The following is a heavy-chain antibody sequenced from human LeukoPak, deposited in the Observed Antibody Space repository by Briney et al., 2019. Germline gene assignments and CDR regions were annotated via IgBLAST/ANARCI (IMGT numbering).Heavy chain of an antibody. J-gene: IGHJ4*02. D-gene: IGHD1-26*01. CDR3: ARDLGATSYCFDY. CDR1: GFTFSSYD. Sequence: GGSLRLSCAASGFTFSSYDMHWVRQAPGKGLEWVAVIWYDGSNKYYADSVKGRFTISRDNSKNTLYLQMNSLRAEDTAVYYCARDLGATSYCFDYWGQGTLVTVSS. CDR2: IWYDGSNK. V-gene: IGHV3-33*01.